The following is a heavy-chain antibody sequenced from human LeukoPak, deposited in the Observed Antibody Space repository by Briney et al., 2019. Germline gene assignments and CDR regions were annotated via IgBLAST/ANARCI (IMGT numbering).Heavy chain of an antibody. CDR2: INHSGST. CDR1: GGSFSGYY. CDR3: ARGTRRSWFDP. Sequence: SETLPLTCAVYGGSFSGYYWSWIRQPPGKGLEWIGEINHSGSTNYNPSLKSRVTISVDTSKNQFSLKLSSVTAADTAVYYCARGTRRSWFDPWGQGTLVTVSS. V-gene: IGHV4-34*01. J-gene: IGHJ5*02.